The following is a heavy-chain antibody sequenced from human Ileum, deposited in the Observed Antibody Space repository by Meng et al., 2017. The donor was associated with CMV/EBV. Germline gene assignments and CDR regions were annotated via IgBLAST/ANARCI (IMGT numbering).Heavy chain of an antibody. D-gene: IGHD1-7*01. CDR2: INHSGST. V-gene: IGHV4-34*01. Sequence: GSLRLSCAVYGGSLSGYYWSWIRQPPGKGLEWIGEINHSGSTNYNPSLKSRVTISVDTSKNQFSLKLSSVTAADTAVYSCARRYNWNLGPPDYWGQGTLVTVSS. CDR3: ARRYNWNLGPPDY. J-gene: IGHJ4*01. CDR1: GGSLSGYY.